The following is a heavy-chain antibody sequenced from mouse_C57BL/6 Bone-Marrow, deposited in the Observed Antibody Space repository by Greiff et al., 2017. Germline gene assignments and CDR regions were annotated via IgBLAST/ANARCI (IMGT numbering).Heavy chain of an antibody. CDR2: INPSSGYT. CDR1: GYTFTSYT. D-gene: IGHD1-1*01. Sequence: VQLQESGAELARPGASVKMSCKASGYTFTSYTMHWVKQRPGQGLEWIGYINPSSGYTKYNQKFKDKATLTAYKSSSTAYMQLSSLTSEDSAVYYCAGRDYYGSSPFAYWGQGTLVTVSA. CDR3: AGRDYYGSSPFAY. J-gene: IGHJ3*01. V-gene: IGHV1-4*01.